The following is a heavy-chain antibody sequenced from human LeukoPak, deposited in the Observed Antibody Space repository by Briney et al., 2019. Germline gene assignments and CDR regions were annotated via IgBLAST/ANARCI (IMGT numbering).Heavy chain of an antibody. CDR3: ERGPVTIFGVVIIPDYFDY. CDR2: IYTSGST. Sequence: SETLSLTCTVSGGSISSYYWSWIRQPAGKGLEWIGRIYTSGSTNYNPSLKSRVTISVDKSKNQFSLKLSSVTAADTAVSYCERGPVTIFGVVIIPDYFDYWGQGTLVTVSS. J-gene: IGHJ4*02. V-gene: IGHV4-4*07. D-gene: IGHD3-3*01. CDR1: GGSISSYY.